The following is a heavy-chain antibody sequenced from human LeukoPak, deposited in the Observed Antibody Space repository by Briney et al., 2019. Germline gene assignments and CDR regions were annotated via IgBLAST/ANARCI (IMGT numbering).Heavy chain of an antibody. D-gene: IGHD1-7*01. CDR3: ARQSNYWNSKTFDY. CDR1: GGSISSYY. Sequence: SETLSLTCTVSGGSISSYYWSWIRQPAGKGLEWIGRIYTSGSTNYNPSLKSRVTMSVDTSKNQFSLKLSSVTAADTAVYYCARQSNYWNSKTFDYWGQGTLVTVSS. J-gene: IGHJ4*02. V-gene: IGHV4-4*07. CDR2: IYTSGST.